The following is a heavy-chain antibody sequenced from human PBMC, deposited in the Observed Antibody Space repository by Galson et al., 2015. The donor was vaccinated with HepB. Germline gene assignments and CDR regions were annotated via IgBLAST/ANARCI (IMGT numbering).Heavy chain of an antibody. Sequence: QSGAEVKKPGESLKISCKGSGYSFTSYWIGWVRQMPGKGLEWMGIIYPGDSDTRYSPSFQGQVTISADKSISTAYMELSRLRSDDTAVYYCARAPIVVVTAYPRGWFDPWGQGTLVTVSS. CDR1: GYSFTSYW. CDR3: ARAPIVVVTAYPRGWFDP. D-gene: IGHD2-21*02. J-gene: IGHJ5*02. V-gene: IGHV5-51*01. CDR2: IYPGDSDT.